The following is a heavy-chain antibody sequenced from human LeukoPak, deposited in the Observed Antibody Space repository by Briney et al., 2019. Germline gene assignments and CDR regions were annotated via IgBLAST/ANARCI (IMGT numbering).Heavy chain of an antibody. J-gene: IGHJ6*03. CDR2: IIPIFGTA. CDR1: GGTFSSYA. V-gene: IGHV1-69*05. CDR3: ARDSRSHYYYYYMDV. Sequence: SVKVSCKASGGTFSSYAISWVLQAPGQGLEWMGRIIPIFGTANYAQKFQGRVTITTDESTSTAYMELSSLRSEDTAVYYCARDSRSHYYYYYMDVWGKGTTVTVSS.